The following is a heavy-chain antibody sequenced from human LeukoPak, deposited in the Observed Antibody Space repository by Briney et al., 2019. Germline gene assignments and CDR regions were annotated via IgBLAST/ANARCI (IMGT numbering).Heavy chain of an antibody. CDR1: GGSISSSSYY. Sequence: PSETLSLTCTVSGGSISSSSYYWGWIRQPPGKGLEWIGSSCYSGNTYYSSSLKSRIAISLDTSKNQLSLNLSSVTAAGTAVYYCARAHSSILRGEYYGEWFDPWAREPWSPSPQ. CDR2: SCYSGNT. V-gene: IGHV4-39*07. J-gene: IGHJ5*02. CDR3: ARAHSSILRGEYYGEWFDP. D-gene: IGHD3-10*01.